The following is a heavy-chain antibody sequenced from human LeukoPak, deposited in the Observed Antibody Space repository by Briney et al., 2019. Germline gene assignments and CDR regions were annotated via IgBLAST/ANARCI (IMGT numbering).Heavy chain of an antibody. CDR2: FYYSGST. J-gene: IGHJ4*02. V-gene: IGHV4-39*01. CDR1: GGSISNIRSY. D-gene: IGHD1-1*01. Sequence: SETLSLTCTVSGGSISNIRSYWGWIRRPPGKGLEWIGSFYYSGSTYYNPSLKSRVTISVDTSKNQFSLKLSSVTAADTAVYYCARTTHPDIDDYWGQGTLVTVSS. CDR3: ARTTHPDIDDY.